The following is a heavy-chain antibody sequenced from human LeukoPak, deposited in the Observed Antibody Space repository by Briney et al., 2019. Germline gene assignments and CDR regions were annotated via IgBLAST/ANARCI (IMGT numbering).Heavy chain of an antibody. D-gene: IGHD3-3*01. CDR2: IKSKTDGGTT. V-gene: IGHV3-15*01. J-gene: IGHJ3*02. CDR3: TTKGYDFWSGSEAFDI. Sequence: RGSLRLSCAASGFTFSNAWMSWVRQAPGKGLEWVGRIKSKTDGGTTDYAAPVKGRFTISRDDSKNTLYLQMNSLKTEDTAVYYCTTKGYDFWSGSEAFDIWGQGTMVTVSS. CDR1: GFTFSNAW.